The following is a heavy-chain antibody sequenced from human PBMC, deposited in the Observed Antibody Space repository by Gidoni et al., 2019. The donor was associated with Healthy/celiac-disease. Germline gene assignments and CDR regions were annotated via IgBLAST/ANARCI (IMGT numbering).Heavy chain of an antibody. CDR1: GVTFSDYY. CDR2: SRSRGSTI. D-gene: IGHD3-22*01. J-gene: IGHJ3*02. CDR3: ASLYYYDRWRTFDI. Sequence: QVQLVASGGGLVKAVWPLTLSCPAFGVTFSDYYMSWIRHAPGKGLEWVAYSRSRGSTIFYADSVKGRFTITRDNAKNSLYLQMNSLRAEDTAVYYCASLYYYDRWRTFDIWGQGTMVTVSS. V-gene: IGHV3-11*01.